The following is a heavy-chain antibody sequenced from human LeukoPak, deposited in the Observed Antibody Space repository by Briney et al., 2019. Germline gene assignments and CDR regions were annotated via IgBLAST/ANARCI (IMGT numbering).Heavy chain of an antibody. V-gene: IGHV1-18*01. CDR2: ISAYNYDK. CDR3: ARLRSYYYYMDV. Sequence: ASVTVSCKASDYTFVNYGISWVRQAPGQGLEWMGWISAYNYDKSFAQKFQDRVTLTIDIPTETAYMELTNLKSDDTAVYFCARLRSYYYYMDVWGKGATVTVSS. J-gene: IGHJ6*03. CDR1: DYTFVNYG.